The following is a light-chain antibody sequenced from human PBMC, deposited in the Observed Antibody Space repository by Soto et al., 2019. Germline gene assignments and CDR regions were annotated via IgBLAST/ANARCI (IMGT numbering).Light chain of an antibody. Sequence: QSALTQPPSASGSPGQSVTISCTGTGRDVGAYNYVSWYQQHPGRAPRLIIYEVTKRPSGVPDRFSGSRSGNTASLTVSGLRAEDEADYYCSSYAGTTNPLFGGGTKLTVL. V-gene: IGLV2-8*01. CDR2: EVT. CDR3: SSYAGTTNPL. J-gene: IGLJ2*01. CDR1: GRDVGAYNY.